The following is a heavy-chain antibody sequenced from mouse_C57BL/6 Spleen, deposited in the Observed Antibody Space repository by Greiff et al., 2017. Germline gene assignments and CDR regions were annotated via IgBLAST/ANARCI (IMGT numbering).Heavy chain of an antibody. CDR1: GYTFTSYW. V-gene: IGHV1-61*01. J-gene: IGHJ2*01. D-gene: IGHD1-1*02. CDR3: ARRVGNYVDY. Sequence: QVQLQQPGAELVRPGSSVKLSCKASGYTFTSYWMAWVKQRPGQGLEWIGNIYPSDSETHYNQKFKDKATLTVDKSSSTAYMQLSSLTSEDSAVYYCARRVGNYVDYWGQGTTLTVSS. CDR2: IYPSDSET.